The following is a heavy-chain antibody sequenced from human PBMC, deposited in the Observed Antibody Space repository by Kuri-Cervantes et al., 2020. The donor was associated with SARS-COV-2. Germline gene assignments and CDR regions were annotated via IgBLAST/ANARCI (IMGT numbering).Heavy chain of an antibody. J-gene: IGHJ1*01. D-gene: IGHD6-13*01. V-gene: IGHV3-53*01. CDR1: GFSVSSYY. Sequence: GESLKISCAASGFSVSSYYVTWVRQAPGKGLEWVSVIYSGGSTYYADSVKGRFTISRDNSKNTLYLQMNSLRAEDTAVYYCAKADSFSSSWYLQHWGQGTLVNVSS. CDR2: IYSGGST. CDR3: AKADSFSSSWYLQH.